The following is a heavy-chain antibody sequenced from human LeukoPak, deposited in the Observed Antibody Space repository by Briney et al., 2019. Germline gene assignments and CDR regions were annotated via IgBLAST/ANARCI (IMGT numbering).Heavy chain of an antibody. D-gene: IGHD6-19*01. CDR3: AKDRSVAVAVTGVFDY. V-gene: IGHV3-23*01. Sequence: GGSLRLSCAASGFTFSSYAMSWVRQAPGKGLEWVSAISGSGGSTYYTDSVKGRFTISRDNSKNTLYLQMNSLRAEDTAVYYCAKDRSVAVAVTGVFDYWSQGTLVTVSS. CDR2: ISGSGGST. J-gene: IGHJ4*02. CDR1: GFTFSSYA.